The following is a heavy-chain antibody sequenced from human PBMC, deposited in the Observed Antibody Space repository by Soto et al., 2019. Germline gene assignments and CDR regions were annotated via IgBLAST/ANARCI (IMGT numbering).Heavy chain of an antibody. V-gene: IGHV4-39*01. Sequence: SETLSLTCTVSGGSISSSSYSWGWIRQPPGKGPEWIGTFYYSGSTYYNPSLDSQVTISVDTSKNQFSLKLSSVTAADTAVYYCARHPSNFWFDPWGQGTLVTVSS. CDR1: GGSISSSSYS. D-gene: IGHD4-4*01. J-gene: IGHJ5*02. CDR3: ARHPSNFWFDP. CDR2: FYYSGST.